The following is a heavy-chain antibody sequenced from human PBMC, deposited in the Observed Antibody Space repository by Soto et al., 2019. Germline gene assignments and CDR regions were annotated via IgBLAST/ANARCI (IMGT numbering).Heavy chain of an antibody. J-gene: IGHJ6*02. CDR3: ARAALGYCSSTSCPTRYYYYGMEV. V-gene: IGHV1-2*02. CDR1: VYPLTSYY. Sequence: SVKVSCKAPVYPLTSYYMHWVRQAPGQGLEWMGWINPNSGGTNYAQKFQGRVTMTRDTSISTAYMELSRLRSDETAVYYCARAALGYCSSTSCPTRYYYYGMEVWGQGTTVTVSS. CDR2: INPNSGGT. D-gene: IGHD2-2*01.